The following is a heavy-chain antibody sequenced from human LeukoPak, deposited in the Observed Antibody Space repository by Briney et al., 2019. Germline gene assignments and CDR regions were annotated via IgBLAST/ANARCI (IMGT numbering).Heavy chain of an antibody. V-gene: IGHV1-46*01. D-gene: IGHD3-16*01. CDR2: INPSGGST. J-gene: IGHJ3*02. CDR3: ARVCGRTNDAFDI. CDR1: GYTLTSYY. Sequence: ASVKVSCKASGYTLTSYYMHWVRQAPGQGLEWMGIINPSGGSTSYAQKSQGRVTMTRDTSTSTVYMELSSLRSEDTAVYYCARVCGRTNDAFDIWGQGTMVTVSS.